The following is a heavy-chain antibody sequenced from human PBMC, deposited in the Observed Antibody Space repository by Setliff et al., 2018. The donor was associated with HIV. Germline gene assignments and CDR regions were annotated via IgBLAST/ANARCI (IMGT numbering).Heavy chain of an antibody. D-gene: IGHD6-25*01. CDR1: GFTFINSA. CDR2: VATNGGST. Sequence: PGGSLRLSCAVSGFTFINSAMSWVRQAPGKGLEWVSSVATNGGSTYYAASVQGRFTISSDNSKNAVYLQMSSLRAEDTAVYYCVQGGLSSGWGSFWGQGTLVTVSS. J-gene: IGHJ4*02. CDR3: VQGGLSSGWGSF. V-gene: IGHV3-23*01.